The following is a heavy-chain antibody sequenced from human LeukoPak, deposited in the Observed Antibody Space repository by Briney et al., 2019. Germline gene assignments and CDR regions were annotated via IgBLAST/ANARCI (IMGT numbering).Heavy chain of an antibody. D-gene: IGHD5-18*01. CDR3: TTGYSYENDAFDI. Sequence: GGSLRLSCATSGFTFSNAWMNWVRQAPGKGLEWVGRIKSKTDGGTTDYAAPVKGRFTISRDDSKNTLYLQMNSLKTEDTAVYYCTTGYSYENDAFDIWGQGTMVTVSS. CDR2: IKSKTDGGTT. CDR1: GFTFSNAW. J-gene: IGHJ3*02. V-gene: IGHV3-15*07.